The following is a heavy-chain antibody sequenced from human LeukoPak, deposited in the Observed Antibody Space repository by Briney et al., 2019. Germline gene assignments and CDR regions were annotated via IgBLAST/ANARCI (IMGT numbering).Heavy chain of an antibody. V-gene: IGHV3-21*01. CDR3: AKDGGYCSGGSCYTDYYYYYYMDV. J-gene: IGHJ6*03. Sequence: GGSLRLSCAASGFTFSSYSMNWVRQAPGKGLEWVSSISSSSSYIYYADSVEGRCTISRDNCKNTLYLQMNSLRAEDTAVYYCAKDGGYCSGGSCYTDYYYYYYMDVWGKGTTVTISS. CDR1: GFTFSSYS. CDR2: ISSSSSYI. D-gene: IGHD2-15*01.